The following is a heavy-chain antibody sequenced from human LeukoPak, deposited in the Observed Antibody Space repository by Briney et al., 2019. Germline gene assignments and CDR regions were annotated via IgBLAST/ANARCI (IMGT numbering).Heavy chain of an antibody. CDR3: ARDGLTGRTDGTLDH. D-gene: IGHD1-20*01. Sequence: ASVKVSCKASGGTFSSYAISWVRQAPGQGLEWMGGIIPIFGTANYAQKFQGRVTITADESTSTAYMELSSLRSEDTAVYYCARDGLTGRTDGTLDHWGQGTLVTVSS. V-gene: IGHV1-69*01. J-gene: IGHJ4*02. CDR1: GGTFSSYA. CDR2: IIPIFGTA.